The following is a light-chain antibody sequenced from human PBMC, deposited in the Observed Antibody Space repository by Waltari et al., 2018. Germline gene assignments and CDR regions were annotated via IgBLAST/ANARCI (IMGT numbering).Light chain of an antibody. CDR1: QSVSIN. Sequence: EVVTTQSPATLSVSPGERATLSCRASQSVSINLSWYQQKPGQAPRLLMYSASIRAAGIPARFSGSGSGTEFTLTISSLQSEDIAVYYCQQHNDWPRTFGQGTKVEI. V-gene: IGKV3-15*01. J-gene: IGKJ1*01. CDR2: SAS. CDR3: QQHNDWPRT.